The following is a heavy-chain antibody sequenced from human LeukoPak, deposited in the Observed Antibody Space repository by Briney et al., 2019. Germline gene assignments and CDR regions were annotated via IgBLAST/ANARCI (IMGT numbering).Heavy chain of an antibody. CDR2: INHSGST. Sequence: SETLSLTCAVYGGSFSGYYWSWIRQPPGKGLEWIGEINHSGSTNYNPSLKSRVTISVDTSKNQFSLKLSSVTAADTAVYYCARGRITIFGVVSGNYGMDVWGQGTTVTVSS. D-gene: IGHD3-3*01. V-gene: IGHV4-34*01. J-gene: IGHJ6*02. CDR1: GGSFSGYY. CDR3: ARGRITIFGVVSGNYGMDV.